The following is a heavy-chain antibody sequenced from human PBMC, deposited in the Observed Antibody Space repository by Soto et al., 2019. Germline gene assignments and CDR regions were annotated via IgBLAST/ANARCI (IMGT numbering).Heavy chain of an antibody. J-gene: IGHJ4*02. CDR3: TTGERVSAGIYFDD. CDR1: GFTFSNAW. Sequence: GGSIRLSCAAYGFTFSNAWMVWVRQAPGQGLEWIGLIKSKXDGEKTAYAALVKGKFTISSDDSKNTVYLQMDRLKAEDTGVYYCTTGERVSAGIYFDDWAQGTLVTVSS. D-gene: IGHD2-15*01. V-gene: IGHV3-15*01. CDR2: IKSKXDGEKT.